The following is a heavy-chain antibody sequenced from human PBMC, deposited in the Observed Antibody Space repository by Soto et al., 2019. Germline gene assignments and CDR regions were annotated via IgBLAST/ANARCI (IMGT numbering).Heavy chain of an antibody. Sequence: QVQLVQSGAEVKKPGASVKVSCKASGYTFTSYDINWVRQATGQGLEWMGWMNPNSGNTGYAQKFQGRVTMTRNTSISTAYRELSSLRSEDTAVYYCARTYYYDSSGYYGPGDAFDIWGQGTMVTVSS. CDR3: ARTYYYDSSGYYGPGDAFDI. CDR2: MNPNSGNT. J-gene: IGHJ3*02. V-gene: IGHV1-8*01. D-gene: IGHD3-22*01. CDR1: GYTFTSYD.